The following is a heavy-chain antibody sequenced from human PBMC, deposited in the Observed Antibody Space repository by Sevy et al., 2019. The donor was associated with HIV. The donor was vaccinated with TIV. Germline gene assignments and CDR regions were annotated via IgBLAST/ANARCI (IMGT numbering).Heavy chain of an antibody. J-gene: IGHJ6*02. D-gene: IGHD5-12*01. CDR3: ARNGGYADYSMDV. Sequence: GGSLRLSCAASGFTFISYSMNWVRQAPGKGLEWISYISSTSSTIYYADSVKGRFTISRDNAKNSLYLQMNSLRAEDTAVYYCARNGGYADYSMDVWGQGTTVTVSS. CDR1: GFTFISYS. V-gene: IGHV3-48*01. CDR2: ISSTSSTI.